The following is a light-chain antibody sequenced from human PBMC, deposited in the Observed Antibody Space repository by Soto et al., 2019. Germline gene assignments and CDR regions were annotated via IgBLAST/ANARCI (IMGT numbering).Light chain of an antibody. V-gene: IGLV2-14*01. J-gene: IGLJ1*01. CDR1: SSDVGGYNY. CDR3: TSYTSYSTLDV. CDR2: EVS. Sequence: SALTQPASVSGSPGQSITISCTGTSSDVGGYNYVSWYQQHPDKAPKLMIYEVSNRPSGVSNRFSGSKSGHTASLTISGLQSEDEADYFCTSYTSYSTLDVFGTGTQLTVL.